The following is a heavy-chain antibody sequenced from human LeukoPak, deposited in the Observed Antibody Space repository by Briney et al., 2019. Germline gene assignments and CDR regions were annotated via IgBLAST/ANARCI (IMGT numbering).Heavy chain of an antibody. D-gene: IGHD6-13*01. CDR2: IYYSGST. Sequence: PSETLSLTCTVSGGTISSYYWSWIRQPPGKGLEWIGYIYYSGSTNYNPSLKGRVTISVDTSKNQFSLNLSSVTAADTAVYYCARLNRGDSSSWYGASYYFDYWGQGTLVTVSS. CDR3: ARLNRGDSSSWYGASYYFDY. CDR1: GGTISSYY. V-gene: IGHV4-59*01. J-gene: IGHJ4*02.